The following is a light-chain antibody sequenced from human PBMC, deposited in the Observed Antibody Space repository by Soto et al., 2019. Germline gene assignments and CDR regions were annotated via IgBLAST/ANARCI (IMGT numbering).Light chain of an antibody. V-gene: IGLV2-8*01. CDR1: SSDVGGYNY. CDR3: SSYAGSNRLGV. J-gene: IGLJ2*01. Sequence: QSALTQPPSASGSHGQSVTISCTGTSSDVGGYNYVSWYQHHPGKAPKLMIYEVNQRPSGVSDRFSGSKSGNTASLTVSGLQAEDEADDYCSSYAGSNRLGVFGGGTKLTVL. CDR2: EVN.